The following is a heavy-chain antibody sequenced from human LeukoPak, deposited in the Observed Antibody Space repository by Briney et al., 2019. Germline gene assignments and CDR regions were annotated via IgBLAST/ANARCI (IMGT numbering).Heavy chain of an antibody. Sequence: SETLSLTCAVYGGSFSGYYWSWIRQPPGKGLEWIGEINHSGSTNYNPSLKSRVTISVDTSKNQFSPKLSSVTAADTAVYYCARERGWNDYGDYVGWFDPWGQGTLVTVSS. CDR1: GGSFSGYY. CDR2: INHSGST. J-gene: IGHJ5*02. V-gene: IGHV4-34*01. D-gene: IGHD4-17*01. CDR3: ARERGWNDYGDYVGWFDP.